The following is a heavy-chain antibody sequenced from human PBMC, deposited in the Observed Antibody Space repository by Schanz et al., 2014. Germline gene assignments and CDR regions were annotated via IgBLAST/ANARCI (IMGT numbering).Heavy chain of an antibody. CDR1: GFSFSSYA. Sequence: EVQLLESGGGLVQPGGSLRLSCATSGFSFSSYAINWVRQAPGKGLEWVSSISSGGGSTYYADSVKGRFTISRDNSKSTLYVEMNSLRAEDTALYYCVRDELLWFGEVLSLDYWGQGALVTVSS. D-gene: IGHD3-10*01. CDR2: ISSGGGST. J-gene: IGHJ4*02. V-gene: IGHV3-23*01. CDR3: VRDELLWFGEVLSLDY.